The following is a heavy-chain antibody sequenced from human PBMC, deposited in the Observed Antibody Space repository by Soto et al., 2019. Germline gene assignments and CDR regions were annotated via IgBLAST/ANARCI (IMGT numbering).Heavy chain of an antibody. V-gene: IGHV3-74*01. D-gene: IGHD5-12*01. J-gene: IGHJ4*02. CDR1: GFTFSSYW. CDR2: INPDGTTT. Sequence: EVQLVESGGGLVQPGGSLRLSCAASGFTFSSYWMHWVRQAPGKGLVWLSRINPDGTTTNYADSVKGRFTISRDNAKNTVYLQMNGLRAEDRAVYYCARVPSGGYEGNGGQGTLVTVPS. CDR3: ARVPSGGYEGN.